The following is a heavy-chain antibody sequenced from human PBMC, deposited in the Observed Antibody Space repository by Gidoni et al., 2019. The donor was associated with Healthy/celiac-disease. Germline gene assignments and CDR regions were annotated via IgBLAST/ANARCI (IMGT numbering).Heavy chain of an antibody. Sequence: EVQLVESGGVVVQHVGSLRLSCAASGFPCADYTMHWVRQAPGKDLEWVSLISWDGGSTYYADSVKGRVTISRDNSKNSLYLQMNSLRTEDTALYYCARSSITGDSSGWYPDYWGQGTLVTVSS. D-gene: IGHD6-19*01. CDR2: ISWDGGST. J-gene: IGHJ4*02. CDR3: ARSSITGDSSGWYPDY. V-gene: IGHV3-43*01. CDR1: GFPCADYT.